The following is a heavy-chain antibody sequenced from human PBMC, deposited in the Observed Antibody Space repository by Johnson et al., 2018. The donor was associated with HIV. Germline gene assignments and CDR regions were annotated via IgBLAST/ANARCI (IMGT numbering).Heavy chain of an antibody. CDR2: ISSSGSTM. V-gene: IGHV3-11*01. CDR1: GFTFSDYY. CDR3: ARNGLIPAAKGVAFDI. Sequence: QVQLVESGGGLVQPGGSLRLSCAASGFTFSDYYMNWIRQAPGKGLDWVSYISSSGSTMYYADSVKGRFTISRDNAKNSLYLQMNSLRAEDTAVYYCARNGLIPAAKGVAFDIWGQGTVVIVSS. J-gene: IGHJ3*02. D-gene: IGHD2-2*01.